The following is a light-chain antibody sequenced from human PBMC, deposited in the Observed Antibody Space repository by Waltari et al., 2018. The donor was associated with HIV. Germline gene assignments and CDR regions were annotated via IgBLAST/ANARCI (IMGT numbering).Light chain of an antibody. CDR2: DVN. V-gene: IGLV2-14*03. Sequence: QSALTQPASLSGSPGQSITISCSGFRRDIGDYNYVSWYQQYQGKVPKLLIYDVNYRPSGVSNGFSGSKSDSAAFLNISGLQTEDEAVYHCCSYTSGSTHVFGTGTEVTVL. CDR1: RRDIGDYNY. CDR3: CSYTSGSTHV. J-gene: IGLJ1*01.